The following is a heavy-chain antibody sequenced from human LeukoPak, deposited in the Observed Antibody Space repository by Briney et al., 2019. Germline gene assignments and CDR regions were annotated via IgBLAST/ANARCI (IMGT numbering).Heavy chain of an antibody. V-gene: IGHV3-21*01. CDR2: ISSSSSYI. CDR1: GFTFSNYS. Sequence: GGSLRLSCAASGFTFSNYSMNWVRQAPGKGLEWVSSISSSSSYIYYADSVKGRFTISRDNAKNSLYLQMNSLRAEDTAVYYCARGGLYYYGSGSYIPNFDYWGQGTLVTVSS. D-gene: IGHD3-10*01. CDR3: ARGGLYYYGSGSYIPNFDY. J-gene: IGHJ4*02.